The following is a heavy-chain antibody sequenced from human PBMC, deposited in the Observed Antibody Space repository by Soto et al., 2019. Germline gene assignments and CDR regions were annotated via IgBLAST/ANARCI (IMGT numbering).Heavy chain of an antibody. D-gene: IGHD3-16*01. CDR1: GITFSSYA. J-gene: IGHJ3*02. Sequence: GGSLRLSCAASGITFSSYAMHWVRQAPGKGLEWVAVISDDGSNKYYADSVKGRFTISRDNSKNTLYLQMNSLRTEDTAVYYCARVGMIIDAFDIWGQGTMVTVSS. CDR3: ARVGMIIDAFDI. V-gene: IGHV3-30-3*01. CDR2: ISDDGSNK.